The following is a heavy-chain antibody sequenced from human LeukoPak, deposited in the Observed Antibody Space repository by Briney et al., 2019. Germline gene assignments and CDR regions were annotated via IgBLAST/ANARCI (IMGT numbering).Heavy chain of an antibody. CDR3: ARDLSGWYYFDY. Sequence: GESLKISCAASGFTVSSNYMSWVRQAPGKGLEWVSVIYSGGSTYYADSVKGRFTISRDNSKNTLYLQMNSLRAEDTAVYYCARDLSGWYYFDYWGQGTLVTVSS. CDR2: IYSGGST. V-gene: IGHV3-66*02. J-gene: IGHJ4*02. CDR1: GFTVSSNY. D-gene: IGHD6-19*01.